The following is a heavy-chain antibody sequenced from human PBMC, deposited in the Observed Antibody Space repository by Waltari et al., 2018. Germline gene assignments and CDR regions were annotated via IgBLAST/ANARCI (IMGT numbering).Heavy chain of an antibody. V-gene: IGHV1-2*02. Sequence: QVQLVQSGAEVKKPGASVTVSCKASGYTFTGYYLHWLRQAPGQGLEWMGWINPNSGGTNFAQKFQGRVTMTRDTSITTAYMDLSRLRSDDTAVYYCARVWDYYDTSGYYGVDYWGQGTRVTVSS. CDR3: ARVWDYYDTSGYYGVDY. J-gene: IGHJ4*02. D-gene: IGHD3-22*01. CDR1: GYTFTGYY. CDR2: INPNSGGT.